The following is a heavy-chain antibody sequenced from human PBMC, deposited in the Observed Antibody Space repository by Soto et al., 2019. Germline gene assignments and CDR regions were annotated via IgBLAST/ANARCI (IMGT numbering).Heavy chain of an antibody. CDR1: GDSVSRNSAT. Sequence: KQSQTLSLTCAISGDSVSRNSATWNWIRQSPSRGLEWLGRTFYSSRWYNDYAVSVKSRITINPDTSKNQFSLQLNSVTPEDTAVYFCARQLVVGVNGALDFWGQGTLVTVSS. D-gene: IGHD2-2*01. CDR3: ARQLVVGVNGALDF. CDR2: TFYSSRWYN. V-gene: IGHV6-1*01. J-gene: IGHJ4*02.